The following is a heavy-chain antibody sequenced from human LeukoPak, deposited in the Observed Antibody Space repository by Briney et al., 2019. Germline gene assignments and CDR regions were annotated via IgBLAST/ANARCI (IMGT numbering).Heavy chain of an antibody. V-gene: IGHV4-59*01. D-gene: IGHD6-13*01. CDR2: IYYSGST. Sequence: SETLSLTCTVSGGSISSYYWSWIRQPPGKGLEWIGHIYYSGSTNYNPSLKSRVTISVDTSKNQFSLKLSSVTAADTAVYYCARDVIAAAGYYYYGMDVWGQGTTVTVSS. CDR1: GGSISSYY. J-gene: IGHJ6*02. CDR3: ARDVIAAAGYYYYGMDV.